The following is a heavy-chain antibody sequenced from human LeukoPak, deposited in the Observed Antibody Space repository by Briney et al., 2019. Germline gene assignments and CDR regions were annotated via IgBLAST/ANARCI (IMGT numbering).Heavy chain of an antibody. V-gene: IGHV4-59*01. CDR2: IYYSGST. CDR3: ARVISSSWYEGVFGYSYGYDYYYYYMDV. J-gene: IGHJ6*03. Sequence: PSETLSLTCTVSGGSISSYYWSWIRQPPGKGLEWIGYIYYSGSTNYNPSLKSRVTISVDTSKNQFSLKLSSVTAADTAVYYCARVISSSWYEGVFGYSYGYDYYYYYMDVWGKGTTVTISS. D-gene: IGHD5-18*01. CDR1: GGSISSYY.